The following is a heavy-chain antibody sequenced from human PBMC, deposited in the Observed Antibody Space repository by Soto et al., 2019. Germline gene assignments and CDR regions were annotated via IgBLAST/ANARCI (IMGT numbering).Heavy chain of an antibody. V-gene: IGHV2-5*01. D-gene: IGHD3-22*01. CDR3: AHRGYYDSSGYYSSSDWFDP. CDR1: GFSLSTSGVG. Sequence: GSGPTLVNPTQTLTLTCTFSGFSLSTSGVGVGWIRQPPGKALEWLALIYWNDDKRYSPSLKSRLTITKDTSKNQVVLTMTNMDPVDTATYYCAHRGYYDSSGYYSSSDWFDPWGQGTLVTVPQ. J-gene: IGHJ5*02. CDR2: IYWNDDK.